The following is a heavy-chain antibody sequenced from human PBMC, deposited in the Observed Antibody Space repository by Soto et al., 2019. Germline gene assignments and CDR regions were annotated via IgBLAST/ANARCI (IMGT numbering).Heavy chain of an antibody. V-gene: IGHV4-59*08. D-gene: IGHD6-6*01. Sequence: SETLSLTCTVSGGSINSYYWSWIRQSPGKGMEWIGFIYYTGITKYSPSLQSRVAISVDTSKKQFPLKLSSVTAAATAVYYCASTSSSWYYYYMDVWGKGTTVTVSS. CDR3: ASTSSSWYYYYMDV. CDR2: IYYTGIT. J-gene: IGHJ6*03. CDR1: GGSINSYY.